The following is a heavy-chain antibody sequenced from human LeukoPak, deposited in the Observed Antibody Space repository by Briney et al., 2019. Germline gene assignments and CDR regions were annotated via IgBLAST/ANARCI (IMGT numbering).Heavy chain of an antibody. CDR1: GFSLSTSGMR. CDR3: ARIRWSRHGDGEFDY. CDR2: IDWDDDK. Sequence: SGPALVKPTQTLTLTCTLSGFSLSTSGMRVSWIRQPPGKALEWLARIDWDDDKFYSTSLKTRLTISKDTSKNQVVLTMTNMDPVDTATYYCARIRWSRHGDGEFDYWGQGTLVTVSS. D-gene: IGHD4-17*01. J-gene: IGHJ4*02. V-gene: IGHV2-70*04.